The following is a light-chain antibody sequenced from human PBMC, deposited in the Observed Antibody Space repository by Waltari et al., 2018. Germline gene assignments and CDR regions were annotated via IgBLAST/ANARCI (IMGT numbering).Light chain of an antibody. Sequence: DIQMTQSPSTLSASVGDRVTITCRASQNVYIWLAWYQQKPGKAPKLLIYGASTLESGVPLRFSGSGSGTVFTLTISSLQPDDFATYYCQQYITYPLTFGGGARVEIK. CDR3: QQYITYPLT. CDR2: GAS. CDR1: QNVYIW. V-gene: IGKV1-5*01. J-gene: IGKJ4*01.